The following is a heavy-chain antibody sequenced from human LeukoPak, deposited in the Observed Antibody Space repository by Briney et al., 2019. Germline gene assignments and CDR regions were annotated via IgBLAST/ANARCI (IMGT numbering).Heavy chain of an antibody. D-gene: IGHD4-17*01. J-gene: IGHJ4*02. CDR3: ARSGYGDYPDY. CDR2: IFHNGST. Sequence: SEILSLTCTVSGGSIGSNNYYWGWIRQPPGKGLEWIGSIFHNGSTYYNPSLKSRVSISLDTSQNQFSLRLTSVTAADTAVYYCARSGYGDYPDYWGQGTLVTVSS. CDR1: GGSIGSNNYY. V-gene: IGHV4-39*07.